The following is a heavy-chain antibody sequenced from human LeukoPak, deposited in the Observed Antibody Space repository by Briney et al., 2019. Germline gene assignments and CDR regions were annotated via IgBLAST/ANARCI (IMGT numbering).Heavy chain of an antibody. CDR2: INHSGST. D-gene: IGHD3-16*02. CDR3: ARGLRLGELSLGY. V-gene: IGHV4-34*01. J-gene: IGHJ4*02. Sequence: SETLSLTCAVYGGSFSGYYWSWIRQPPGKGLEWIGEINHSGSTNYNPSLKSRVTISVDTSKNQFSLKLSSVTAADTAVYYCARGLRLGELSLGYWGQGTLVTVSS. CDR1: GGSFSGYY.